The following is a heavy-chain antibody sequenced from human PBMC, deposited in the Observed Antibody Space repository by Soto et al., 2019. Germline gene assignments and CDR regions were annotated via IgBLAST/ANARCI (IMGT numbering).Heavy chain of an antibody. CDR1: GVSLTSGNW. Sequence: PSETLSLTCAVPGVSLTSGNWWTWVRQSPQRGLEYIGEIFHDGTANYYPSFERRVAMSVDTSRNQFSLKLTSVTAVDTAVYFCARLVYDTRLNYMYFDFWGPGTLVTVSS. J-gene: IGHJ4*02. CDR2: IFHDGTA. V-gene: IGHV4-4*02. CDR3: ARLVYDTRLNYMYFDF. D-gene: IGHD3-10*01.